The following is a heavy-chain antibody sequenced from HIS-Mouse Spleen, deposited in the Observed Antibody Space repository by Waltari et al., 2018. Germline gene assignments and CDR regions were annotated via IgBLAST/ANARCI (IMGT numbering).Heavy chain of an antibody. J-gene: IGHJ2*01. CDR1: RGPISSSSYS. V-gene: IGHV4-39*07. CDR2: IYYSGST. Sequence: QLQLQESGPGLVKPSETLSLTCTVSRGPISSSSYSWGWIRQPPGKGLEWIGSIYYSGSTYYNPSLKSRVTISVDTSKNQFSLKLSSVTAADTAVYYCAREIPYSSSWYDWYFDLWGCGTLVTVSS. D-gene: IGHD6-13*01. CDR3: AREIPYSSSWYDWYFDL.